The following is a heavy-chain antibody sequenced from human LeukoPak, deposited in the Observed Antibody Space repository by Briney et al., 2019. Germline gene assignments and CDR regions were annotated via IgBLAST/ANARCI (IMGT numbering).Heavy chain of an antibody. V-gene: IGHV1-8*01. Sequence: ASVKVSCKASGYTFTSYDINWVRQATGQGLEWMGWMNPNSGNTGYAQKFQGRVTMTRNTSISTAYMELSSLRSEDTAVYYCARTSSDIVVVPAADRDAFDIWGQGTMVTVSS. J-gene: IGHJ3*02. CDR2: MNPNSGNT. D-gene: IGHD2-2*01. CDR3: ARTSSDIVVVPAADRDAFDI. CDR1: GYTFTSYD.